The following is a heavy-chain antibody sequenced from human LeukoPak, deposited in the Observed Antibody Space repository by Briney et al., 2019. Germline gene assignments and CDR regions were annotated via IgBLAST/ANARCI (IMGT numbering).Heavy chain of an antibody. Sequence: GRSLRLSCAASGFTFSSYGMHWVRQAPGKGLEWVAVISYDGSNKYYADSVKGRFTISRDNSKNTLYLQMNSLRAEDTAVYYCANIFDDIGYFDYWGQGTLVTVSS. D-gene: IGHD3-3*01. CDR2: ISYDGSNK. CDR1: GFTFSSYG. J-gene: IGHJ4*02. CDR3: ANIFDDIGYFDY. V-gene: IGHV3-30*18.